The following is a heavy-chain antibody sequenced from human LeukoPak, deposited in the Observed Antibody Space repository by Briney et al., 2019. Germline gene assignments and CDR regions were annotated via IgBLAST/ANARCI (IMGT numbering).Heavy chain of an antibody. CDR3: AREGLGYCSGGSCYSGYYYYMDV. D-gene: IGHD2-15*01. J-gene: IGHJ6*03. Sequence: PGGSLRLSCAASGFTFSSYSMNWVRQAPGKGLEWVSSISSSSSYIYYADSVKGRFTISRDNAKNSLYLQMNSLRAEDTAEYYCAREGLGYCSGGSCYSGYYYYMDVWGKGTTVTISS. CDR2: ISSSSSYI. V-gene: IGHV3-21*01. CDR1: GFTFSSYS.